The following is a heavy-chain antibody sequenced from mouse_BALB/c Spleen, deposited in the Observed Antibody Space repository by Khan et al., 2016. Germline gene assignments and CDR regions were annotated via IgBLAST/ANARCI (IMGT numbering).Heavy chain of an antibody. D-gene: IGHD2-3*01. Sequence: EVQLQESGPGLVKPSQSLSLTCTVTGYSITSDYAWNWIRQFPGNKLEWMGYISYSGSTSYNPSLKCRISITRDTSKNQLFLQLNSVTTEDTATYYCARGGLLLCFDYWGQDTTLTVSS. CDR1: GYSITSDYA. CDR2: ISYSGST. V-gene: IGHV3-2*02. CDR3: ARGGLLLCFDY. J-gene: IGHJ2*01.